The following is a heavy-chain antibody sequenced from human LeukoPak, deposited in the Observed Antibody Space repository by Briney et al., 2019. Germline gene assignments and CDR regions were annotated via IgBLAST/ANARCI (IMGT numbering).Heavy chain of an antibody. D-gene: IGHD6-13*01. CDR3: ARDLPMWSSSPWEPYYFDY. V-gene: IGHV3-7*01. J-gene: IGHJ4*02. CDR2: LKAGGSEK. CDR1: GFHFCWLW. Sequence: GALRLLFAGSGFHFCWLWIGLVPQAPGKGLEWVAHLKAGGSEKYYVDSVKGRFTISRDNAKNSLYLQMNSLRAEDTAVYYCARDLPMWSSSPWEPYYFDYWGQGTLVTVSS.